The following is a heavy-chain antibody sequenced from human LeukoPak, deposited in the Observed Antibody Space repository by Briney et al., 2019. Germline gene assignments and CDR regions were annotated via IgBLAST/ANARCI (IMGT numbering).Heavy chain of an antibody. CDR3: ARVLGPTVTTDYFDC. CDR2: ISYDGNNK. Sequence: GRSLRLSCAVSGFTFSSFAMHWVRQAPGRGLEWVAVISYDGNNKYYADSVKGRFTISRDNSKNTLYLQMHSLRGDDTAVYYYARVLGPTVTTDYFDCWGQGTLVTVSS. V-gene: IGHV3-30*01. D-gene: IGHD4-17*01. J-gene: IGHJ4*02. CDR1: GFTFSSFA.